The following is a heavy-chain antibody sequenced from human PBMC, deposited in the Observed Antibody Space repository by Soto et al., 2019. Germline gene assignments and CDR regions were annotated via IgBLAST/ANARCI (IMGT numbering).Heavy chain of an antibody. D-gene: IGHD2-2*02. Sequence: SELLSLTCSVYGGTFSIYYCRWIRLHPRKGLEWIGEINHSGSTNYNPSLKSRVTISVDTSKNQFSLKLSSVTAADTAVYYCARGKGYCSSTSCYNLRGRSSWIYWGQGTLVSVSS. J-gene: IGHJ4*02. CDR1: GGTFSIYY. CDR3: ARGKGYCSSTSCYNLRGRSSWIY. V-gene: IGHV4-34*01. CDR2: INHSGST.